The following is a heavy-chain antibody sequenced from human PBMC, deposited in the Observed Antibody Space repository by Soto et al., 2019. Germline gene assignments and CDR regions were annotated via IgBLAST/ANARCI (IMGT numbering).Heavy chain of an antibody. Sequence: QVQLVQSGAEVKKPGSSVKVSCKASGGTFSSYTISWVRQAPGQGLEWMGRIISILGIANYAQKFQGRVTITAKQSTSTAYMELSSLQSEDTAVYYCASAGTNLVRITMIVDDSFEIWGQGTMVTVAS. D-gene: IGHD3-22*01. V-gene: IGHV1-69*02. J-gene: IGHJ3*02. CDR2: IISILGIA. CDR3: ASAGTNLVRITMIVDDSFEI. CDR1: GGTFSSYT.